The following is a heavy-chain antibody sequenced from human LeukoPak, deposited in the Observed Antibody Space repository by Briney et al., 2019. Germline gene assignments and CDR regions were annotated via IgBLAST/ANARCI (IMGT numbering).Heavy chain of an antibody. V-gene: IGHV4-39*07. CDR2: IYHSGST. D-gene: IGHD2-2*01. CDR3: AREGPYCSSTSCYATAYDAFDI. CDR1: GGSMNSGSYY. J-gene: IGHJ3*02. Sequence: SETLSLTCTVSGGSMNSGSYYWSWIRQAAGKGLEWIGSIYHSGSTYYNPSLKSRVTISVDTSKNQFSLKLSSVTAADTAVYYCAREGPYCSSTSCYATAYDAFDIWGQGTMVTVSS.